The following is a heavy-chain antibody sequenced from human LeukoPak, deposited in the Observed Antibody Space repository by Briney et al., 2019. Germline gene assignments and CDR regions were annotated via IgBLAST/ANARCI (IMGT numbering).Heavy chain of an antibody. CDR1: GFTFDDYA. V-gene: IGHV3-9*01. CDR3: AKDIGQQHRAYYYYGMDV. D-gene: IGHD6-13*01. CDR2: ISWNSGSI. Sequence: SLRLSCAASGFTFDDYAMHWVRQAPGKGLEWVSGISWNSGSIGYADSVKGRFTISRDNAKNSLYLQMNSLRAEDTALYYCAKDIGQQHRAYYYYGMDVWGQGTTVTVSS. J-gene: IGHJ6*02.